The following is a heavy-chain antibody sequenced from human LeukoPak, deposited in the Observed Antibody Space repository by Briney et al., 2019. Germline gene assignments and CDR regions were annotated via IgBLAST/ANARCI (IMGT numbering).Heavy chain of an antibody. Sequence: GGSLRLSCAASGFTVSTNYMSWVRQAPGKGLEWVAVIYSGGSTYYADSVKGGFTISRDNSKNTLYLQMNSLLAEDTAVYYCARVRVGDSPNFDYWGQGTLVTVSS. CDR2: IYSGGST. V-gene: IGHV3-53*01. J-gene: IGHJ4*02. CDR3: ARVRVGDSPNFDY. CDR1: GFTVSTNY. D-gene: IGHD4-17*01.